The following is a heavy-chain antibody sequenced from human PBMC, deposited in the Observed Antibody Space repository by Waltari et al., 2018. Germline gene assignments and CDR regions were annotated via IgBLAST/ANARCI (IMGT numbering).Heavy chain of an antibody. CDR2: FDPADGKA. Sequence: VQSAESGAGGENPGDSGRDSGKVCGDTLWVMPIPCDLGVTAKGLEWMGRFDPADGKAISAQKFQGRITMTDDTSIDTAYMELSSLRSEDTAVYYCHLTGRNIVIASAASPAYYSYMGVWGRGTAVTVSS. V-gene: IGHV1-24*01. J-gene: IGHJ6*03. CDR3: HLTGRNIVIASAASPAYYSYMGV. D-gene: IGHD2-15*01. CDR1: GDTLWVMP.